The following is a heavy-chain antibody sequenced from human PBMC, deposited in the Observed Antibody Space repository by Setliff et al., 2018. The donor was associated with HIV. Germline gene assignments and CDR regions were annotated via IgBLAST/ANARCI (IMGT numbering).Heavy chain of an antibody. V-gene: IGHV4-4*09. J-gene: IGHJ4*02. CDR3: ARLSGDYYYFDY. D-gene: IGHD2-21*02. CDR1: GAGIISYS. CDR2: IYTSGST. Sequence: SGTLSLTCTVSGAGIISYSWSWIRQPAGKGLEWIGYIYTSGSTNYNPSLKSRVTISLDTSKNQFSLKLTSVTAADTAVYYCARLSGDYYYFDYWGQGTLVTVSS.